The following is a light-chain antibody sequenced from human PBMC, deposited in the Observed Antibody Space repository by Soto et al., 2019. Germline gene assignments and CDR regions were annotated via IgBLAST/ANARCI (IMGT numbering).Light chain of an antibody. CDR3: QQYNSYSPWT. V-gene: IGKV1-5*03. J-gene: IGKJ1*01. CDR2: KAS. CDR1: QSISSW. Sequence: DIQMTQSPSTLSASVGDRVTITCRASQSISSWLAWYQQKPGKAPKLLIYKASSLESGVPSRFSGGGSGTEFILTISSLQPDDFATYYCQQYNSYSPWTFGQGTKVEIK.